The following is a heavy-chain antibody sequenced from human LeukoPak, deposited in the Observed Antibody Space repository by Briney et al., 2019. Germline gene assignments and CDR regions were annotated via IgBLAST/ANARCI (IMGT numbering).Heavy chain of an antibody. V-gene: IGHV3-48*03. CDR1: GFTFSSYE. J-gene: IGHJ4*02. CDR2: ISSSGSTI. CDR3: ARPLSGTTDFDY. Sequence: GGSLRLSCAASGFTFSSYEMNWVRQAPGKGLEWVSYISSSGSTIYYADSVKGRFTISRDNSKNTLYLQMNSLRAEDTAVYYCARPLSGTTDFDYWGQGTLVTVSS. D-gene: IGHD1-20*01.